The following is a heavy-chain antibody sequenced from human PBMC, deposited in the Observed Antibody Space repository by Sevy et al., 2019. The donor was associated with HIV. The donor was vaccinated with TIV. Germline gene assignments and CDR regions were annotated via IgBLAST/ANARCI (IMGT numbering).Heavy chain of an antibody. V-gene: IGHV3-7*03. CDR3: ARGSHGYDYVWGSYYFDY. D-gene: IGHD3-16*01. J-gene: IGHJ4*02. Sequence: GGSLRLSCAASGFTFSSYWMSWVRQAPGKGLEWVANIKQDGSEKYYVDSVKGRFTISRDNSKNTLYLQMNSLRAEDTAVYYCARGSHGYDYVWGSYYFDYWGQGTLVTVSS. CDR1: GFTFSSYW. CDR2: IKQDGSEK.